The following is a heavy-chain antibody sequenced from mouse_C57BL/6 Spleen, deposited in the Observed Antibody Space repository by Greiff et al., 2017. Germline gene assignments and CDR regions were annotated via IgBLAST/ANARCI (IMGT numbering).Heavy chain of an antibody. V-gene: IGHV14-3*01. CDR2: IDPANGNT. Sequence: EVQLQQSVAELVRPGASVKLSCTASGFNIKNTYMHWVKQRPEQGLEWIGRIDPANGNTTYAPKFQGKATITADTSSNTAYLQLSILTSEDTAIYSGAGHYYGRITWFAYWGQGTLVTVSA. CDR3: AGHYYGRITWFAY. J-gene: IGHJ3*01. CDR1: GFNIKNTY. D-gene: IGHD1-1*01.